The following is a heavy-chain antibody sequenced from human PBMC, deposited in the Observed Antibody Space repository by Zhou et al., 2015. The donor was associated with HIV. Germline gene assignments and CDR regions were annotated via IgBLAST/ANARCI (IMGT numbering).Heavy chain of an antibody. CDR2: INPNSGGT. D-gene: IGHD1-26*01. Sequence: VQLVQSGAEVREPGASVKVSCKASGYIFTGYYMHWVRQAPGQGLEWMGWINPNSGGTNYAQKFQGWVTMTRDTSISTAYMELSRLRSDDTAVYYCARGRVGAEYYFDYVGQGTLVTVSS. J-gene: IGHJ4*02. V-gene: IGHV1-2*04. CDR3: ARGRVGAEYYFDY. CDR1: GYIFTGYY.